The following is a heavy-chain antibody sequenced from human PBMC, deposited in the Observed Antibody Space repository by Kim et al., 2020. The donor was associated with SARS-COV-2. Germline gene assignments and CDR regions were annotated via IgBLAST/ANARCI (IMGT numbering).Heavy chain of an antibody. D-gene: IGHD6-19*01. J-gene: IGHJ6*02. CDR3: ARDGSSAWYAYGMDV. CDR2: ISSSSTYI. Sequence: GGSLRHSCAASGFTIGPYTMNWVRQAPGKGLEWVSSISSSSTYIHYADAVKGRFTISRDNAKNSLYLQMNTLRAEDTAVYYCARDGSSAWYAYGMDVWGQGTTVTVSS. V-gene: IGHV3-21*01. CDR1: GFTIGPYT.